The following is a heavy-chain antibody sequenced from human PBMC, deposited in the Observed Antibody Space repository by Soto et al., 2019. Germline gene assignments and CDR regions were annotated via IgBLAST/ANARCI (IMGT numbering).Heavy chain of an antibody. CDR1: GFTFSSYE. V-gene: IGHV3-48*03. D-gene: IGHD3-10*01. J-gene: IGHJ6*02. CDR3: ASDSVRITIGYYGMDV. CDR2: ISSSGSTI. Sequence: GGSLRLSCAASGFTFSSYEMDWVRQAPGKGLEWVSYISSSGSTIYYADSVKGRFTISRDNAKNSLYLQMNSLRAEDTAVYYCASDSVRITIGYYGMDVWGQGTTVTVS.